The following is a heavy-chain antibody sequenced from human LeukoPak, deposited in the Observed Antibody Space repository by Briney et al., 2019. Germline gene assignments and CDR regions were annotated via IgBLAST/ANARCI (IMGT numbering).Heavy chain of an antibody. D-gene: IGHD2-2*01. V-gene: IGHV3-30*02. J-gene: IGHJ4*02. Sequence: GGSLRLSCAASGFTFSSYGMHWVRQAPGKGLEWVAFIRYDGSNKYYADSVKGRFTISRDNSKNTLYLQMNSLRAEDTAVYYCAKDRGLTSCYGFDYWGQGTLVTVSS. CDR3: AKDRGLTSCYGFDY. CDR2: IRYDGSNK. CDR1: GFTFSSYG.